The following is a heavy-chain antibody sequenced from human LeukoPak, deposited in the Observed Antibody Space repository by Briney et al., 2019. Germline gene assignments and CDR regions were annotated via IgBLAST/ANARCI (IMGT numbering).Heavy chain of an antibody. J-gene: IGHJ3*02. D-gene: IGHD3-22*01. CDR1: GYTFTGYY. Sequence: ASVKVSCXASGYTFTGYYMHWVRQAPGQGLEWMGWINPNSGGTNYAQKFQGRVTMTRDTSISTAYMELSRLRSDDTAVYYCARVPLYYYDSSGYYYGLVGAFDIWGQGTMVTVSS. CDR3: ARVPLYYYDSSGYYYGLVGAFDI. V-gene: IGHV1-2*02. CDR2: INPNSGGT.